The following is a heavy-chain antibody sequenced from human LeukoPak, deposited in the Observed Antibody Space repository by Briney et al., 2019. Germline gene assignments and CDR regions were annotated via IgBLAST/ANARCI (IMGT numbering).Heavy chain of an antibody. V-gene: IGHV3-23*01. CDR1: GFTFSSYA. J-gene: IGHJ4*02. D-gene: IGHD4-17*01. Sequence: GSLRLSCAASGFTFSSYAMSWVRQAPGKGLECVASISRNSGDYTLYAASVKGRFTISRDNSRSTLYLQMNSLRAEDTAVYYCSKKGQNEDYGKPDWGQGTLVTVSS. CDR2: ISRNSGDYT. CDR3: SKKGQNEDYGKPD.